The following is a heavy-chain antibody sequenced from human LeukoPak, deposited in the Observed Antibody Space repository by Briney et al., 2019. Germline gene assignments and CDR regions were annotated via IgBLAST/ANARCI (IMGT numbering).Heavy chain of an antibody. CDR3: ARAEPGIAVAGTSYAFDI. CDR2: IYYSGST. V-gene: IGHV4-59*01. D-gene: IGHD6-19*01. Sequence: SETLSLTCTVSGGSISSYYWSWIRQPPGKGLEWIGYIYYSGSTNYNPSLKSRVTISVDTSKNQFPLKLSSVTAADTAVYYCARAEPGIAVAGTSYAFDIWGQGTMVTVSS. CDR1: GGSISSYY. J-gene: IGHJ3*02.